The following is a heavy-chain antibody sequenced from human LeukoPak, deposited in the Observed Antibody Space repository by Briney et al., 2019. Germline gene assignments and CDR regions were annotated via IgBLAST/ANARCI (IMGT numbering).Heavy chain of an antibody. Sequence: PSETLSLTCAVYGGSSSGYYWSWIRQPPGKGLEWIGEINHSGSTNYNPSPKSRVTISVDTSKNQFSLKLSSVTAADTAVYYCAHTHTYYYDSSGYTDAFDIWGQGTMVTVSS. D-gene: IGHD3-22*01. V-gene: IGHV4-34*01. CDR2: INHSGST. CDR1: GGSSSGYY. J-gene: IGHJ3*02. CDR3: AHTHTYYYDSSGYTDAFDI.